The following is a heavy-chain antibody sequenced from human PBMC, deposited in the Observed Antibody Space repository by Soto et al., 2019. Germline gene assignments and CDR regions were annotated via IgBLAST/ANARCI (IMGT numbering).Heavy chain of an antibody. D-gene: IGHD1-1*01. CDR1: GASINTYY. V-gene: IGHV4-59*13. Sequence: PSETLSLTCTVSGASINTYYWGWIRQPPGKGLECVGYFYYSGSTIYNPSLGDRVTTSVDTSTNQFSVNSNSDTAAATAVYSCARGNGALQFDAWGQGTPVTVSS. CDR3: ARGNGALQFDA. CDR2: FYYSGST. J-gene: IGHJ4*02.